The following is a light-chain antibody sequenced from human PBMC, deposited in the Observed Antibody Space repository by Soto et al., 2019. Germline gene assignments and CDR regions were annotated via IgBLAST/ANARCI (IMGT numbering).Light chain of an antibody. V-gene: IGKV3-15*01. J-gene: IGKJ5*01. CDR3: QTVDKWPL. CDR2: GAS. CDR1: QSLGGN. Sequence: EIVLTQSPGTLSLSPGERATLSCRASQSLGGNLAWYQQKPGQAPRILIYGASTRATGVPARFSGSGSGTEFTLTISSLQSEDFAVYFCQTVDKWPLFGQGTRLEIK.